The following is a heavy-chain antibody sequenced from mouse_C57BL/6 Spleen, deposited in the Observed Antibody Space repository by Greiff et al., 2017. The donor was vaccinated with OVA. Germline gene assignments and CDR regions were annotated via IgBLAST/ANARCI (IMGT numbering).Heavy chain of an antibody. CDR1: GYTFTSYW. D-gene: IGHD3-2*02. V-gene: IGHV1-69*01. J-gene: IGHJ2*01. CDR3: ARRGAHATGFDY. Sequence: QVQLQQPGAELVMPGASVKLSCKASGYTFTSYWMYWVKQRPGQGLEWIGEIDPSDSNTNYNQKFKGKSTLTVDKSSSTAYMQLSSLTSEDSAVYYCARRGAHATGFDYWGQGTTLTVAS. CDR2: IDPSDSNT.